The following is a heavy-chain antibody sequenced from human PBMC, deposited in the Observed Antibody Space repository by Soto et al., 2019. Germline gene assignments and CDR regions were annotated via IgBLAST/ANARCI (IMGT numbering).Heavy chain of an antibody. Sequence: PGGSLRLSCAASGFTFSSYWMHWVRQAPGKGLVWVSRINSDGSSTSYADSVKGRFTISRDNAKNTVYLQMNSLRAEDTAMYYCASARPNPYDYWGQGTLVTVSS. CDR3: ASARPNPYDY. D-gene: IGHD7-27*01. V-gene: IGHV3-74*01. CDR1: GFTFSSYW. J-gene: IGHJ4*02. CDR2: INSDGSST.